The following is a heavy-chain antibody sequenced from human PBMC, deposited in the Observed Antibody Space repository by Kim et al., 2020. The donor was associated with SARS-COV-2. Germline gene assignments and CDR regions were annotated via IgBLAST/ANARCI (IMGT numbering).Heavy chain of an antibody. D-gene: IGHD2-2*01. CDR1: GGSISSSSYY. CDR3: ARRKRLLTKVVPAATVKGTVYYGMDV. V-gene: IGHV4-39*01. CDR2: IYYSGST. J-gene: IGHJ6*02. Sequence: SETLSLTCTVSGGSISSSSYYWGWIRQPPGKGLEWIGSIYYSGSTYYNPSLKSRVTISVDTSKNQFSLKLSSVTAADTAVYYCARRKRLLTKVVPAATVKGTVYYGMDVWGQGTTVTVSS.